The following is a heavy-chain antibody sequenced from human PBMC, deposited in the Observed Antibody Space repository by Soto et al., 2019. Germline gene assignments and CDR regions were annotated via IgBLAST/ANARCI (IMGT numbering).Heavy chain of an antibody. V-gene: IGHV1-58*01. CDR3: AAEDYDSSGYSYYYYGTDV. D-gene: IGHD3-22*01. CDR2: IVVGSGNT. Sequence: SVKVSCKASGFTFTSSAVQWVRQARGQRLEWIGWIVVGSGNTNYAQKFQERVTITRDMSTSTAYMELSSLRSEDTAVYYCAAEDYDSSGYSYYYYGTDVWGQGTTVTVSS. CDR1: GFTFTSSA. J-gene: IGHJ6*02.